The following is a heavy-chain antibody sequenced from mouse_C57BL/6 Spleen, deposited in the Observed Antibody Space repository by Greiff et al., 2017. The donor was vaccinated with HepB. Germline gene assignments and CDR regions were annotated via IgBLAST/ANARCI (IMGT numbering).Heavy chain of an antibody. CDR2: IDPETGGT. CDR1: GYTFTDYE. J-gene: IGHJ2*01. CDR3: TRAGTTVVPYFDY. V-gene: IGHV1-15*01. Sequence: QVQLQQSGAELVRPGASVTLSCKASGYTFTDYEMHWVKQTPVHGLEWIGAIDPETGGTAYNQKFKGKAILTADKSSSTAYMELRSLTSEDSAVYYCTRAGTTVVPYFDYWGQGTTLTVSS. D-gene: IGHD1-1*01.